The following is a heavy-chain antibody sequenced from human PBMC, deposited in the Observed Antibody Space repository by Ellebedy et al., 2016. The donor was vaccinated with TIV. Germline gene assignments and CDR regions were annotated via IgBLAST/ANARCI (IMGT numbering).Heavy chain of an antibody. J-gene: IGHJ4*02. CDR2: IHDSEYT. CDR3: ARTSYYDSSGYPLFDY. CDR1: GGSISSYY. D-gene: IGHD3-22*01. V-gene: IGHV4-59*08. Sequence: MPSETLSLTCTVSGGSISSYYWSWIRQPPGKGLEWIGHIHDSEYTNYNPSLKVRITMSMDSSKTQFSLKLRSVTAADTDVFYCARTSYYDSSGYPLFDYWGQGTLVTVSS.